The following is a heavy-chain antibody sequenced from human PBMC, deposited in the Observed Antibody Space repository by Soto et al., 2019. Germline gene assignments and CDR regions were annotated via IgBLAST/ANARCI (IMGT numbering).Heavy chain of an antibody. V-gene: IGHV3-9*01. D-gene: IGHD3-3*01. CDR1: GFAFDQYA. CDR3: AKALGSSFLYNAEYFHY. Sequence: EVQLVESGGGLVQPGRSLRLSCAASGFAFDQYAMHWVRQAPGKGLEWVSVLSWISGNIGYADSVKGRFTISRDNAKNSVYLQMNSLRAEDTALYYCAKALGSSFLYNAEYFHYWGQGTLVTVSS. J-gene: IGHJ1*01. CDR2: LSWISGNI.